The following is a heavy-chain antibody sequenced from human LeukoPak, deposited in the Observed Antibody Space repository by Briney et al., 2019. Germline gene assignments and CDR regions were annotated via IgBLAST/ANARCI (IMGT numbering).Heavy chain of an antibody. Sequence: GGALRLSCAASGFTFSSYGMHWVRQAPGKGLEWVAVIWYDGSNKYYADSVKGRFTISRDNYKNTLYLQMNSLRAEDTAVYYCARGEVDYYDSSGYYYYEYFQHWGQGTLVTVSS. CDR3: ARGEVDYYDSSGYYYYEYFQH. CDR1: GFTFSSYG. D-gene: IGHD3-22*01. J-gene: IGHJ1*01. CDR2: IWYDGSNK. V-gene: IGHV3-33*01.